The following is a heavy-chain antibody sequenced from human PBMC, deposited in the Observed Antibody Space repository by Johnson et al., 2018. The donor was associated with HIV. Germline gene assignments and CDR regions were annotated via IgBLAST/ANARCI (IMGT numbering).Heavy chain of an antibody. CDR2: IKQDGSEK. CDR1: GFTFSSYW. V-gene: IGHV3-7*01. Sequence: VQLVESGGGLVQPGGSLRLSCAASGFTFSSYWMSWVRQAPGKGLEWVANIKQDGSEKYYVDSVKGRFTISRDNAKNSLYLQMNSLRAEDTAVYYCAKARGGYCSSTSCFAFDIWGQGTMVTVSS. D-gene: IGHD2-2*01. CDR3: AKARGGYCSSTSCFAFDI. J-gene: IGHJ3*02.